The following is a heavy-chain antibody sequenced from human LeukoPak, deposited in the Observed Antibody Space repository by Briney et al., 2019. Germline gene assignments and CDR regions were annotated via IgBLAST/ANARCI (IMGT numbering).Heavy chain of an antibody. D-gene: IGHD5-18*01. CDR1: GFIFDDYT. V-gene: IGHV3-43*01. Sequence: GGSLRLSCAASGFIFDDYTMHWVRQAPAKGLEWVSVISWDGGNSFYADSVQGRFTVSRDNNRKSLYLQMHSLRPEDTAFYYCAKARKRGYAYGSVDSWGQGTLVTVSS. CDR2: ISWDGGNS. CDR3: AKARKRGYAYGSVDS. J-gene: IGHJ4*02.